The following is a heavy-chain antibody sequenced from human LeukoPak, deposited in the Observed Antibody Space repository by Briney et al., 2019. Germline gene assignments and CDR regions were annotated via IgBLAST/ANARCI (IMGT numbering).Heavy chain of an antibody. Sequence: PSETLPLTCTVSGGSIRSSFWSWIRQPAGKGLEWIGRIYTNGNTNYNPSLKSRVTMTADTSKNQFSLKLSSVTAADTAVYYCARGSASPAAIPFDMWGQGTMVTVSS. V-gene: IGHV4-4*07. CDR1: GGSIRSSF. CDR2: IYTNGNT. CDR3: ARGSASPAAIPFDM. J-gene: IGHJ3*02. D-gene: IGHD2-2*02.